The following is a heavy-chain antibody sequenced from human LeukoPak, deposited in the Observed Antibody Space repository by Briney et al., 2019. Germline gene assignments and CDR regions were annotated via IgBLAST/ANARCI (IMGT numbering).Heavy chain of an antibody. D-gene: IGHD3-10*01. CDR3: ARVKITMVRGTSRGAFDI. CDR1: GGSFSGYY. CDR2: INHSGST. J-gene: IGHJ3*02. Sequence: SETLTLTCAVYGGSFSGYYWSWIRQPPGKGLEWIGEINHSGSTNYNLSLKSRVTISVDTSKNQLSLKLSSVTSADTAVYYCARVKITMVRGTSRGAFDIWGQGTMV. V-gene: IGHV4-34*01.